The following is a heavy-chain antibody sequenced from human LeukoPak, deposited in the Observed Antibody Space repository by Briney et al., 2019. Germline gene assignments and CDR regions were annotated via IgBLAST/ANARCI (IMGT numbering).Heavy chain of an antibody. CDR1: GFPLSSYS. CDR3: VRVKGSYFDY. CDR2: ISSSGSAI. D-gene: IGHD2-15*01. Sequence: PGGSLRLSCAASGFPLSSYSINWVRQAPGKGLERVSYISSSGSAIYYVDSVKGRFTVSRDNAKNSLFLQMNSPRAEDTAVYYCVRVKGSYFDYWGQGALVTVSS. J-gene: IGHJ4*02. V-gene: IGHV3-48*01.